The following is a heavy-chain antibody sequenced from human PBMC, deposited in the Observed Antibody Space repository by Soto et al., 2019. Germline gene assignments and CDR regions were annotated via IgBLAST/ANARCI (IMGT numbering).Heavy chain of an antibody. V-gene: IGHV3-23*01. D-gene: IGHD5-12*01. CDR2: IGGSGGST. J-gene: IGHJ4*02. Sequence: EVQLLESGGGLVQPGGSLRLSCAASGFTFSSYAMSWVRQAPGKGLEWVSAIGGSGGSTYYADSVKGRFTISRDNSKTTLYLQMNSLRAEDTAVYYCAKPLGYGNDFDSWGQGTLVTVSS. CDR1: GFTFSSYA. CDR3: AKPLGYGNDFDS.